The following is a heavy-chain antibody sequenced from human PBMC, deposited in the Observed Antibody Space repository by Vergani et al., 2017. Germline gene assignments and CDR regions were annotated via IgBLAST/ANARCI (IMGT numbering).Heavy chain of an antibody. CDR3: ARVEAGIAVAGTSGRGYYYGMDV. CDR1: GGTFSSYA. CDR2: IIPIFGTA. V-gene: IGHV1-69*01. Sequence: QVQLVQSGAEVKKPGSSVKVSCKASGGTFSSYAISWVRQAPGQGLEWMGGIIPIFGTANYAEKFQGRVTITADESTSTAYMELSSLRSEYTAVYYWARVEAGIAVAGTSGRGYYYGMDVWGQGTTVTVSS. D-gene: IGHD6-19*01. J-gene: IGHJ6*02.